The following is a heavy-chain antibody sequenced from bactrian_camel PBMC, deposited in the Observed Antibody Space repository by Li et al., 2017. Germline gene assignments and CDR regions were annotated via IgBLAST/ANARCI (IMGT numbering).Heavy chain of an antibody. Sequence: VQLVESGGGLVQPGGSLRLSCAASGFDFSAYWMGWLRQAPGRELEWVCSIRSDGPNTYYADYVKGRFTISRDNAKNTLYLQMNSLKPEDTAMYHCSADSCMKDGVSYWGQGTQVTVS. CDR3: SADSCMKDGVSY. V-gene: IGHV3S6*01. CDR2: IRSDGPNT. CDR1: GFDFSAYW. J-gene: IGHJ4*01.